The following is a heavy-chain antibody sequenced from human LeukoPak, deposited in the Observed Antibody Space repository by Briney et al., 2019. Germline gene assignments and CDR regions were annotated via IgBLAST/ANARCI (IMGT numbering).Heavy chain of an antibody. CDR1: GYTFTGYY. V-gene: IGHV1-69*13. Sequence: ASVKVSCKASGYTFTGYYMHWVRQAPGQGLEWMGGIIPIFGTANYAQKFQGRVTITADESTSTAYMELSSLRSEDTAVYYCARATGIQLYWYWGQGTLVTVSS. J-gene: IGHJ4*02. CDR3: ARATGIQLYWY. CDR2: IIPIFGTA. D-gene: IGHD5-18*01.